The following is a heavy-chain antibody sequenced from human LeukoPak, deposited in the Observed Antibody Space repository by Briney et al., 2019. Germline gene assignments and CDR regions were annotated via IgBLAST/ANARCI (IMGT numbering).Heavy chain of an antibody. V-gene: IGHV3-48*03. CDR2: ISSSGSTI. CDR1: GFTFSSYE. J-gene: IGHJ5*02. CDR3: ARESITMVRGHNWFDP. Sequence: GGSLRLPCAASGFTFSSYEMNWVRQAPGKGLEWVSYISSSGSTIYYADSVKGRFTISRDNAKNSLYLQMNSLRAEDTAVYYCARESITMVRGHNWFDPWGQGTLVTVSS. D-gene: IGHD3-10*01.